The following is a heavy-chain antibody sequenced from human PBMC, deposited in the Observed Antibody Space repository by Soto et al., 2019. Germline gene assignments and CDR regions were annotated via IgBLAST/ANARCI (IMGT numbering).Heavy chain of an antibody. CDR3: ARDFYGGYTYGPGDY. V-gene: IGHV3-7*01. CDR2: IHGDGGKI. Sequence: VGSLRLSCAASGFMFSAYWMSWVRQAPGKGLEWVANIHGDGGKIYYVDSVKGRFTISRDNAKRSLYLQMNSLRAEDTAVYYCARDFYGGYTYGPGDYWGQRALVTVSS. J-gene: IGHJ4*02. CDR1: GFMFSAYW. D-gene: IGHD5-18*01.